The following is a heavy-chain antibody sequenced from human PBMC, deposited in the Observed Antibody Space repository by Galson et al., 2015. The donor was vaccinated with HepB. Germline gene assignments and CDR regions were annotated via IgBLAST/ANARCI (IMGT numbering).Heavy chain of an antibody. D-gene: IGHD3-22*01. CDR3: AREFYDSSGIPTKGVFDH. V-gene: IGHV3-30*03. Sequence: SLRLSCAGSGFNFSNYALHWVRQAPGKGLKWVAVISYDVRNKYYVDSVKGRFIISRDNSKNTLYLQMNNLRDDDTAVYYCAREFYDSSGIPTKGVFDHWGQGTRVTVSS. CDR1: GFNFSNYA. CDR2: ISYDVRNK. J-gene: IGHJ4*02.